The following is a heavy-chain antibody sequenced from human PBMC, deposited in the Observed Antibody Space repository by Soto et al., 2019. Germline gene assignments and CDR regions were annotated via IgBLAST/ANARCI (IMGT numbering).Heavy chain of an antibody. J-gene: IGHJ6*02. CDR1: WGSFNCGA. V-gene: IGHV4-34*01. Sequence: TCGIEWGSFNCGACRCGRQLTRKGLEWIGEINHSGSTTYSPSLKRRVYISVDTSKDKFSLNLSPVTAADTAVYYCASGKTRTARPSLRYYYYGLDVWGQGTTVT. CDR2: INHSGST. CDR3: ASGKTRTARPSLRYYYYGLDV. D-gene: IGHD6-6*01.